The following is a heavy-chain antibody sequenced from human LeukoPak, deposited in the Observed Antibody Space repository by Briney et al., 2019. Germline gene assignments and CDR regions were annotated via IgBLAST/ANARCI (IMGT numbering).Heavy chain of an antibody. CDR3: ARDISATLYYYYGMDV. CDR2: INAGNGNT. CDR1: GYTFTSNA. V-gene: IGHV1-3*01. Sequence: GASVKVSCKASGYTFTSNAMHWVRQAPGQRLEWMGWINAGNGNTKYSQKFQGRVTITRDTSASTAYMELSSLRSEDTAVYYCARDISATLYYYYGMDVWGQGTTVTVSS. J-gene: IGHJ6*02. D-gene: IGHD6-25*01.